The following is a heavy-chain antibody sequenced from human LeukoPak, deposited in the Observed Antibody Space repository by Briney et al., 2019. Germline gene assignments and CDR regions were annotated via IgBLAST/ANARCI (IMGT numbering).Heavy chain of an antibody. CDR1: GFTFSSYW. CDR3: ARAKKRRYSSRAKLGGVLQIDP. CDR2: INSDGSST. V-gene: IGHV3-74*01. D-gene: IGHD6-13*01. Sequence: QSGGSLRLSCAASGFTFSSYWMHWVRQAPGKGLVWVSRINSDGSSTSYADSVKGRFTISRDNAKNTLYLQMNSLRAEDTAVYYCARAKKRRYSSRAKLGGVLQIDPWGQGTLVTVSS. J-gene: IGHJ5*02.